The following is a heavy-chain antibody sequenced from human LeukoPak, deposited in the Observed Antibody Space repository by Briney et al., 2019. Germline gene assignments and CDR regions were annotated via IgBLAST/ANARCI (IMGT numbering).Heavy chain of an antibody. Sequence: GGSLRPSCAASGFTFSNAWMSWVRQAPGKGLEWVGRIKSKTDGGTTDYAAPVKGRFTISRDDSKNTLYLQMNSLKTEDTAVYYCTTDPASYGSGEVGGYYGMDVWGQGTTVTVSS. CDR1: GFTFSNAW. CDR2: IKSKTDGGTT. D-gene: IGHD3-10*01. J-gene: IGHJ6*02. CDR3: TTDPASYGSGEVGGYYGMDV. V-gene: IGHV3-15*01.